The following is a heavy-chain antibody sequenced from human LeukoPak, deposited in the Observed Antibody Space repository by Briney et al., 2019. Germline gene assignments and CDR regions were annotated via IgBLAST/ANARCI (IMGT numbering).Heavy chain of an antibody. D-gene: IGHD4-23*01. Sequence: SETLSLTCTVSGGSISSSSYYWGWIRQPPGKGLEWIGSIYYSGSTYYNPSLKSRVPISVDTSKNQFSLKLSSVTAADTAVYYCARRPYGGARFDYWGQGTLVTVSS. CDR1: GGSISSSSYY. CDR2: IYYSGST. V-gene: IGHV4-39*01. CDR3: ARRPYGGARFDY. J-gene: IGHJ4*02.